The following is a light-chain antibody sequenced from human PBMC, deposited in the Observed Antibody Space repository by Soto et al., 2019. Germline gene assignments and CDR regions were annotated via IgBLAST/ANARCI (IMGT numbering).Light chain of an antibody. CDR2: AAS. Sequence: DIVLTQSPGTLSLSPGERATLSCRASQSVSSSNLAWYQQKPAQAPRLLIYAASRRAPGIPERFSGGGSGTDFILTISRLEPEDFAVYYCQQFSSYPLTFGGGTKVDIK. CDR1: QSVSSSN. V-gene: IGKV3-20*01. CDR3: QQFSSYPLT. J-gene: IGKJ4*01.